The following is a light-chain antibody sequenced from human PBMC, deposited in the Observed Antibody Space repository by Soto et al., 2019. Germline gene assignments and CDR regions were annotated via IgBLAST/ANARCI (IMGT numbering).Light chain of an antibody. Sequence: SYELTQTPSVSVSPGQTARITCSGDELSKQYVYWYQQKPGQAPVLVIYKDTERASGIPERFSASSSGTTVTLTISGVRAEDEADYYCQSSDDTGNYYHFGTGTKVTVL. CDR3: QSSDDTGNYYH. CDR2: KDT. J-gene: IGLJ1*01. CDR1: ELSKQY. V-gene: IGLV3-25*02.